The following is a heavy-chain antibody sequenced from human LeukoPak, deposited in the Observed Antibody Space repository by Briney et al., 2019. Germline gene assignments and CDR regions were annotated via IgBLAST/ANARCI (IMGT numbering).Heavy chain of an antibody. J-gene: IGHJ5*02. CDR1: GRSFSGYY. V-gene: IGHV4-34*01. Sequence: SETLSLPCAVYGRSFSGYYWRWTRQPPGKGLEWIRENNHSGSTNHNPSLKSRVTISVDTSKNQFSLKLSSVTAADTAVYYCARGGRSSSGYSNLGGGIDPWGQGTLVTVSS. CDR2: NNHSGST. D-gene: IGHD3-22*01. CDR3: ARGGRSSSGYSNLGGGIDP.